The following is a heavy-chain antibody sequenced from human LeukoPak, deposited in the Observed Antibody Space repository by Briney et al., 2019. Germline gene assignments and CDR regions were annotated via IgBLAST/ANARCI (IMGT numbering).Heavy chain of an antibody. J-gene: IGHJ4*02. CDR1: GFTFSSYA. CDR2: ISGSGGST. D-gene: IGHD3-3*01. V-gene: IGHV3-23*01. Sequence: PGGSLRLSCAASGFTFSSYAMSWVRQAPGKGLEWVSAISGSGGSTYYADSVKGRFTISRDNSKNTLYLQMNSLRAEDTAVYYCAKEAVLRFLKWTQPAAPFDYWGQGTLVTVSS. CDR3: AKEAVLRFLKWTQPAAPFDY.